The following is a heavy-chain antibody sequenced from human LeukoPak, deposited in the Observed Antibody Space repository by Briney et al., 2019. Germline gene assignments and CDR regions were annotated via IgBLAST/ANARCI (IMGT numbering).Heavy chain of an antibody. J-gene: IGHJ5*02. V-gene: IGHV3-9*01. Sequence: GRSLRLSCAASGFTFDDYAMHWVRQAPGKGLEWVSGISWNSGSIGYADSVKGRFTISRDNAKNSLYLQMNSLRAEDTAVYFCARDYFYCGGDCFVDHWGQGTLVTVSS. CDR2: ISWNSGSI. D-gene: IGHD2-21*02. CDR1: GFTFDDYA. CDR3: ARDYFYCGGDCFVDH.